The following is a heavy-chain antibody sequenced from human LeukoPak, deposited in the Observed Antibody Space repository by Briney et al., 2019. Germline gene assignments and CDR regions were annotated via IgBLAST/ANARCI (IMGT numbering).Heavy chain of an antibody. CDR3: ATKLDILTGYSNWYFDL. CDR1: GYTLTELS. J-gene: IGHJ2*01. D-gene: IGHD3-9*01. Sequence: ASVKVSCKVSGYTLTELSMHWVRQAPGKGLEWMGGFDPEDGETIYAQKFQGRVTMTEDTSTDTAYMVLSSLRSEDTAVYYCATKLDILTGYSNWYFDLWGRGTLVTVSS. CDR2: FDPEDGET. V-gene: IGHV1-24*01.